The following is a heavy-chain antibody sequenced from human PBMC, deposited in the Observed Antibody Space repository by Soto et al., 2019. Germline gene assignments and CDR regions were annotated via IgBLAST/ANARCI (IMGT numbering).Heavy chain of an antibody. D-gene: IGHD2-15*01. J-gene: IGHJ4*02. CDR3: AREGWYGTQRYYFDF. V-gene: IGHV1-69*06. CDR2: IIPIFGTS. CDR1: GGTSSSYA. Sequence: SVKVSCKASGGTSSSYAISWVRQAPGQGLEWMGVIIPIFGTSNYAQKFQGRVTITADKSTSTAYMELTSLRSEDTAVYYCAREGWYGTQRYYFDFWGQGTLVTVSS.